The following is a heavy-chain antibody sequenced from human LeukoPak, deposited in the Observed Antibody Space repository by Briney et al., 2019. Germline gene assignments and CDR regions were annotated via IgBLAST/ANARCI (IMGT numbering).Heavy chain of an antibody. D-gene: IGHD6-13*01. CDR3: ARISSGWYEADY. CDR1: GGSISSGGYY. Sequence: PSQTLSLTCTVSGGSISSGGYYWSWIRQNPGKGLEWIGYIYYSGSTYYNPPLKSRVTISLDTSKNQFSLELSSVTAADTAVYYCARISSGWYEADYWGQGTLVTVSS. J-gene: IGHJ4*02. V-gene: IGHV4-31*03. CDR2: IYYSGST.